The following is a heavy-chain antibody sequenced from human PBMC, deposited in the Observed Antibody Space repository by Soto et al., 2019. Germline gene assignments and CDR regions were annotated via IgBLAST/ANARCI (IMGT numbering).Heavy chain of an antibody. Sequence: QVHLLQSGAEVRKPGASVKVSCKVSGDTLSDLSIHWVRQAPGKGLEWMGGFEPADGKAVYAQNFRGRVTMTEDTSLETAFVEVYNLKPEDTAVYYCATVGSRGCDSFFDYWGQGSLVTVSS. CDR2: FEPADGKA. D-gene: IGHD2-15*01. CDR1: GDTLSDLS. J-gene: IGHJ4*02. CDR3: ATVGSRGCDSFFDY. V-gene: IGHV1-24*01.